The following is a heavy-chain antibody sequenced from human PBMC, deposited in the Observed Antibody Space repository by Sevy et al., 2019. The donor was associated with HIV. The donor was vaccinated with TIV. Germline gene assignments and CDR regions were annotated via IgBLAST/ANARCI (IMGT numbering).Heavy chain of an antibody. J-gene: IGHJ3*02. Sequence: GGSLRLSCAASGFTFNSYWMTWVRQAPGKGLEWVANINQDGSEKYYVDSVKGRFTISRDNSKDTLYLQMNSLRPEDTAVYFCAKDRKVLLVVYAIPFDVFDIWGHGTMVTVSS. V-gene: IGHV3-7*01. D-gene: IGHD2-8*02. CDR1: GFTFNSYW. CDR3: AKDRKVLLVVYAIPFDVFDI. CDR2: INQDGSEK.